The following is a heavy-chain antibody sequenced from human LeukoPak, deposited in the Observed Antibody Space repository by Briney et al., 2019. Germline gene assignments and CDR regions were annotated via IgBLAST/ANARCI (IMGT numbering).Heavy chain of an antibody. CDR2: IYTSGST. Sequence: SETLSLTCTVSGDSISSGSYYWSWIRQPAGKGLEWIGRIYTSGSTYYNPSLTSRVTISVDTSKNQFSLKLSSVTAADTAVYYCARHKDYYYSYMDVWGKGTTVTISS. CDR3: ARHKDYYYSYMDV. J-gene: IGHJ6*03. V-gene: IGHV4-61*02. CDR1: GDSISSGSYY.